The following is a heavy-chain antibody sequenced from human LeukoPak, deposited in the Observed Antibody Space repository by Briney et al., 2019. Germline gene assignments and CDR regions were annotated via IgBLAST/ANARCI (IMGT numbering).Heavy chain of an antibody. CDR2: IWYDGSNK. D-gene: IGHD3-16*01. CDR3: AKVALRFGLLDWFDP. Sequence: PGGSLRLSCAASGFTFSSYGMHWVRQAPGKGLEWVAVIWYDGSNKYYADSVKGRFTISRDNSKNTLYLQMNSLRAEDTAVYYCAKVALRFGLLDWFDPWGQGTLVTVSS. V-gene: IGHV3-30*02. J-gene: IGHJ5*02. CDR1: GFTFSSYG.